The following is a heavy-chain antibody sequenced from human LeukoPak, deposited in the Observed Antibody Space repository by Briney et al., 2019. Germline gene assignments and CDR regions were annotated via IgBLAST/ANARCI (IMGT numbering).Heavy chain of an antibody. CDR1: GGSISSYY. Sequence: SETLSLTCTVSGGSISSYYWSWIRQPPGKGLEWIGYIYYSGSTNYNPSLKSRVTISVDTSKNQFSLKLSSVTAADTAVYYCARNLPYCYDSSGIRAHDAFGIWGQGTMVTVSS. CDR3: ARNLPYCYDSSGIRAHDAFGI. D-gene: IGHD3-22*01. V-gene: IGHV4-59*01. J-gene: IGHJ3*02. CDR2: IYYSGST.